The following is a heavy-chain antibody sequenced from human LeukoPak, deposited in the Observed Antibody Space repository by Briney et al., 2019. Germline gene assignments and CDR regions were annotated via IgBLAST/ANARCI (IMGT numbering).Heavy chain of an antibody. CDR1: GYTFTSYD. V-gene: IGHV1-8*01. D-gene: IGHD2-2*01. Sequence: RASVNVSCKASGYTFTSYDINWVRQATGQGLEWMGWMNPNSGNTGYAQKFEGRVTMTRTTSISTAYMELSSLRSEDTAVYYCARGDQLLLYYYYMDVWGKGTTVTVSS. J-gene: IGHJ6*03. CDR2: MNPNSGNT. CDR3: ARGDQLLLYYYYMDV.